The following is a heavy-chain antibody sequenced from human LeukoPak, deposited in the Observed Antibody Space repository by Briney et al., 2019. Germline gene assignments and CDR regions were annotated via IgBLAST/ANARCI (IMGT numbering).Heavy chain of an antibody. V-gene: IGHV3-11*04. D-gene: IGHD4-23*01. CDR1: GFTLSAHY. CDR2: ISGWGAT. Sequence: GGSLRLSCAASGFTLSAHYMTWIRQAPGKGLEWVAYISGWGATYYAASVKGRFTISRDNAKNSLCLQMNSLTADDTAVYYCARDPGVSGGGNSGAFDVWGQGTLVAVSS. J-gene: IGHJ3*01. CDR3: ARDPGVSGGGNSGAFDV.